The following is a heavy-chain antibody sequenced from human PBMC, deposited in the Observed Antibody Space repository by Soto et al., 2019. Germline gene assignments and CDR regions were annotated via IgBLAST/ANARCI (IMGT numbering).Heavy chain of an antibody. J-gene: IGHJ3*02. CDR2: ISGSGGST. Sequence: PGGSLRLSCAASGFTFSSYAMSWVRQAPGKGLEWVSAISGSGGSTYYADSVKGRFTISRDNAKNTLYLQMNSLRAEDTAVYYCAXVRGGSGMGLPRNAFDIWGQGTMVTVSS. V-gene: IGHV3-23*01. CDR3: AXVRGGSGMGLPRNAFDI. D-gene: IGHD3-10*01. CDR1: GFTFSSYA.